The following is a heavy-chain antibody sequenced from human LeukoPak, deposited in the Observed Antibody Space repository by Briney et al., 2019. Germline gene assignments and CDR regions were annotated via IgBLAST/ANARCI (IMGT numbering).Heavy chain of an antibody. CDR2: IYYTGST. V-gene: IGHV4-59*01. Sequence: SETLSLTCTVSGGSISGYYWSWIRQPPGKGLEWIGNIYYTGSTSYKPSLKSRVTISVDTSKNQFSLKLSSVTAADTAVYYCARRVWYYDSSGYDYFDYWGQGTLVTVSS. D-gene: IGHD3-22*01. CDR3: ARRVWYYDSSGYDYFDY. J-gene: IGHJ4*02. CDR1: GGSISGYY.